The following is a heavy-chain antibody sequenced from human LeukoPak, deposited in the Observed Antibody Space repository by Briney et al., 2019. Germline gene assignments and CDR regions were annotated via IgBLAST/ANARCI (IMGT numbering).Heavy chain of an antibody. CDR1: GGSISSYY. V-gene: IGHV4-59*01. D-gene: IGHD3-10*01. CDR3: ARDRHGSGSAHSFDP. Sequence: SETLSLTCTVSGGSISSYYWSWIRQPPGKGLEWIGYIYHSGSTNYNPSLKSRVTISVDTSKNQFSLKLSSVTAADTAVYYCARDRHGSGSAHSFDPWGQGTLGTVSS. J-gene: IGHJ5*02. CDR2: IYHSGST.